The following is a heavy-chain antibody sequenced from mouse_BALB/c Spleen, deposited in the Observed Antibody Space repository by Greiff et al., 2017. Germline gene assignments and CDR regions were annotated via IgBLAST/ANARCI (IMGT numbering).Heavy chain of an antibody. Sequence: EVQRVESGGDLVKPGGSLKLSCAASGFTFSSYGMSWVRQTPDKRLEWVATISSGGSYTYYPDSVKGRFTISRDNAKNTLYLQMSSLKSEDTAMYYCASEDDYDVGYAMDYWGQGTSVTVSS. V-gene: IGHV5-6*01. J-gene: IGHJ4*01. CDR1: GFTFSSYG. CDR2: ISSGGSYT. D-gene: IGHD2-4*01. CDR3: ASEDDYDVGYAMDY.